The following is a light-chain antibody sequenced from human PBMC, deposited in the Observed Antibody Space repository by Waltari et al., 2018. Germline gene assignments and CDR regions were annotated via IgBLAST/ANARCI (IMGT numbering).Light chain of an antibody. CDR3: CSFAGSLYV. Sequence: QSALTQPPSASGSPGQSVTISCTGSSRDVGAYNLVSWYQQRPGRAPKLMIYEVSKRPSVVPDRFSGSKSGNTSSLTVSGLQAEDEGDYYCCSFAGSLYVFGTATKVTVL. V-gene: IGLV2-8*01. J-gene: IGLJ1*01. CDR1: SRDVGAYNL. CDR2: EVS.